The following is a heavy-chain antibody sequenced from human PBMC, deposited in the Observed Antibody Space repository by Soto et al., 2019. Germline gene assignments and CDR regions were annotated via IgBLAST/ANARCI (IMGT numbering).Heavy chain of an antibody. Sequence: QVQLVQSGAEVKTPGSSVRVSCKASGGTFSTYALSWVRQAPGQGLEWMGGIIPSFGSANYAQRFRDRVTITADKSTRTGYMELSGLRSDDTAVYYGARDRVAGTERWFDPWGQGTLVTVSS. CDR2: IIPSFGSA. CDR3: ARDRVAGTERWFDP. CDR1: GGTFSTYA. J-gene: IGHJ5*02. D-gene: IGHD6-19*01. V-gene: IGHV1-69*06.